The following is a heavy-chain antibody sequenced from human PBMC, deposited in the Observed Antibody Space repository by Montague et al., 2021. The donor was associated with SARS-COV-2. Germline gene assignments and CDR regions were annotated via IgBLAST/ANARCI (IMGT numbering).Heavy chain of an antibody. D-gene: IGHD6-13*01. CDR1: GFTFSSYD. Sequence: PLRLSCAASGFTFSSYDMHWVRQATGKGLEWVSAIGTAGDTYYPGSVKGRFTISRENAKNSLYLQMNSLRAGDTAVYYCARGGIAAAGIDYYYGMDVWGQGTTVTVSS. CDR2: IGTAGDT. V-gene: IGHV3-13*01. CDR3: ARGGIAAAGIDYYYGMDV. J-gene: IGHJ6*02.